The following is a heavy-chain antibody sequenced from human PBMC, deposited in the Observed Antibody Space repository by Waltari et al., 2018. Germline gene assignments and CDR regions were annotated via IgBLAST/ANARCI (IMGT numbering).Heavy chain of an antibody. D-gene: IGHD6-19*01. Sequence: EVQLLESGGGLVQPGGSLRLSWAASGFTLNNHGLTWFRQAPRKGLEWVSTISGSGDSAYYSDSVKGRFTISRDNSKSTLFLQMNNLRAEDTAIYYCAREMILYRSGWSKPRDYWGQGTLVTVSS. CDR3: AREMILYRSGWSKPRDY. V-gene: IGHV3-23*01. CDR2: ISGSGDSA. J-gene: IGHJ4*02. CDR1: GFTLNNHG.